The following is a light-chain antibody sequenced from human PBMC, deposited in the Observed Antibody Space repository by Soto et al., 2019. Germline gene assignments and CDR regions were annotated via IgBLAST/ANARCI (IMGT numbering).Light chain of an antibody. CDR2: DVS. V-gene: IGLV2-14*03. J-gene: IGLJ1*01. Sequence: QSALTQPASVSGSPGQSITISCTGSSSDVGDYDYVAWYQQHPDKAPKLMIFDVSSRPSGVSNRFSGSKSGSTASLTISGLQAEDEADYFCSSYSSSGTLYVFGTATKLTVL. CDR3: SSYSSSGTLYV. CDR1: SSDVGDYDY.